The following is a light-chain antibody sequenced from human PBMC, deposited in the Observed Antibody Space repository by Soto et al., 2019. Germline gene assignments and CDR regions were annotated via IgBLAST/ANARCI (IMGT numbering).Light chain of an antibody. CDR2: EVS. J-gene: IGLJ2*01. V-gene: IGLV2-14*01. CDR3: SSYTHSNTLV. Sequence: QSALTQPASVSGSPGQSITISCNGTSSDVGGYKYVSWYQHHPGKAPKLMIYEVSNRPSGVSNRFSGSKSGNTASLTISGLQAEDEADYYCSSYTHSNTLVFGGGTKLTVL. CDR1: SSDVGGYKY.